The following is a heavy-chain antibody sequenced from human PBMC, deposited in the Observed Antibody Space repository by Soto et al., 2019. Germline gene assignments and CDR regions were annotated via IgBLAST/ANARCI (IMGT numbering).Heavy chain of an antibody. J-gene: IGHJ4*02. D-gene: IGHD3-16*01. CDR1: GFRFKSFV. V-gene: IGHV3-30*19. CDR2: TSYDGNNK. CDR3: ARWGTTGGFDL. Sequence: QVQLVESGGGVVQPGTSLRLSCAASGFRFKSFVMHWVRQAPGKGLEWVAFTSYDGNNKDYGDSVKGRFTVSRDNSQNTLHLKMDFLRPEETALYYCARWGTTGGFDLWGQGTLVSVSS.